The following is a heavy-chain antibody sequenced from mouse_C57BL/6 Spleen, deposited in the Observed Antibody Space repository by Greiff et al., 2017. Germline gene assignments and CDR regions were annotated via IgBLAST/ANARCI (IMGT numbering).Heavy chain of an antibody. CDR3: ARREYRGYFDY. J-gene: IGHJ2*01. D-gene: IGHD5-1*01. Sequence: EVQVVESGGGLVKPGGSLKLSCAASGFTFSSYTMSWVRQTPEKRLEWVATISGGGGNTYYPDSVKGRFTISRDNAKNTLYLQMSSLRSEDTALYYCARREYRGYFDYWGQGTTLTVSS. CDR1: GFTFSSYT. V-gene: IGHV5-9*01. CDR2: ISGGGGNT.